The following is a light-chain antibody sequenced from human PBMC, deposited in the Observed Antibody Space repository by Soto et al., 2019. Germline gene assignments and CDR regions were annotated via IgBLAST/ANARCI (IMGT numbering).Light chain of an antibody. J-gene: IGLJ2*01. Sequence: QSVLTQPPSASGSPGQSVTISCTGTSSDVGGYNFVSWYQQHPGKAPKLMIYEVSERPSGVPDRFSGSKSGNTASLTVSGLQAEDEADYYCSSYAGSNIVVFGGGTKITVL. CDR2: EVS. CDR3: SSYAGSNIVV. V-gene: IGLV2-8*01. CDR1: SSDVGGYNF.